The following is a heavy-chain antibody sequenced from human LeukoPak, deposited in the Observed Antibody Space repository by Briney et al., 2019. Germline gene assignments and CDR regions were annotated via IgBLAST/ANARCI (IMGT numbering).Heavy chain of an antibody. CDR1: GGSFSGYY. Sequence: KTSETLSLTCAVYGGSFSGYYWSWIRQPPGKGLEWIGEINHSGSTNYNPSLKSRVTISVDTSKNQFSLKLGSVTAADTAVYYCARVQRGYCSGGSCYSDYWGQGTLVTVSS. V-gene: IGHV4-34*01. CDR2: INHSGST. CDR3: ARVQRGYCSGGSCYSDY. J-gene: IGHJ4*02. D-gene: IGHD2-15*01.